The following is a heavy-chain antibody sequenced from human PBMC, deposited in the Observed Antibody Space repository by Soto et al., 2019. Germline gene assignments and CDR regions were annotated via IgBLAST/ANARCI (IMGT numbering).Heavy chain of an antibody. Sequence: HPGGSLRLSCVASGFNFNYFWMTWVRQAPGKGLEWVADIKYDASEKHFVDSVKGRFTISRDNAKNSLYLQMDSLRAEDTAVYYCLRDLVRGVSDFWGQGALVTVSS. CDR3: LRDLVRGVSDF. CDR1: GFNFNYFW. CDR2: IKYDASEK. D-gene: IGHD3-10*01. V-gene: IGHV3-7*03. J-gene: IGHJ4*02.